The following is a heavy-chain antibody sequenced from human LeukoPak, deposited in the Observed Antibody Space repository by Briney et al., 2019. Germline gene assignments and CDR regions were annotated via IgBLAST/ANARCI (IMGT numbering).Heavy chain of an antibody. V-gene: IGHV3-74*01. CDR3: ARDWNYGVVDY. CDR2: INTDGSYT. Sequence: GGSLRLSCAASGFTFSSYWMHWVRQAPGKGLVGVSRINTDGSYTTYADSVKGRFTISRDNAKNTLYLQMNSLRAEDTAVYYCARDWNYGVVDYWGQGTLVTVSS. J-gene: IGHJ4*02. D-gene: IGHD1-7*01. CDR1: GFTFSSYW.